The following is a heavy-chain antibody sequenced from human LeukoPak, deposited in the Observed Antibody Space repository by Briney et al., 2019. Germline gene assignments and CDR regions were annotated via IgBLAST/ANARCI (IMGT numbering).Heavy chain of an antibody. V-gene: IGHV4-39*01. Sequence: SETLSLTCTVSGGSIGSSSYSWGWIRPPPGKGLEWIGTIYYSGSTYYNPSLKSRVTISEDTSKNQFSLNLSSVTAADTAVYYCARYASSGYYRYYFDYWGQGTLVTVSS. D-gene: IGHD3-22*01. J-gene: IGHJ4*02. CDR1: GGSIGSSSYS. CDR3: ARYASSGYYRYYFDY. CDR2: IYYSGST.